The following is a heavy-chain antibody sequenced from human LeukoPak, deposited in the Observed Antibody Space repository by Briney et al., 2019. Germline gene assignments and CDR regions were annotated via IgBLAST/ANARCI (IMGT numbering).Heavy chain of an antibody. Sequence: GRSLRLSCAASGCTFNDHAMFWVRQAPGKGLEWVSGINWNSDNIGYADSVKGRFTISRDDAKKSLFLQMNSLRTEDTALYYCARASYYYDTTGLGAVDIWGQGTMVTVSS. CDR3: ARASYYYDTTGLGAVDI. D-gene: IGHD3-22*01. CDR2: INWNSDNI. J-gene: IGHJ3*02. CDR1: GCTFNDHA. V-gene: IGHV3-9*01.